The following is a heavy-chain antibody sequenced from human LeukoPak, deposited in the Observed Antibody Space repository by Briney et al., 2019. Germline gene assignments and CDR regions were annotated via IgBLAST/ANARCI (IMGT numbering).Heavy chain of an antibody. D-gene: IGHD5-18*01. CDR1: GGSFSGYY. J-gene: IGHJ4*02. Sequence: PSETLSLTCTVSGGSFSGYYCTWIRQPPGKGLEWIGEINHSGSTNYNPSLKSRVTISVDTSKNQFSLKLSSVTAADTAVYYCARDPGYSYGPFDYWGQGTLVTVSS. V-gene: IGHV4-34*01. CDR3: ARDPGYSYGPFDY. CDR2: INHSGST.